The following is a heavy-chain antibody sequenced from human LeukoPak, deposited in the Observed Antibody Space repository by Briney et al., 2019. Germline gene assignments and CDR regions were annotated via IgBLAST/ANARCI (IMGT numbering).Heavy chain of an antibody. CDR1: GGSISSGDYY. CDR3: ARASWSIFGNYMDV. Sequence: PSQTLSLTCTVSGGSISSGDYYWSWIRQPPGKGLEWIGYIYYSGSTYYNPSLKSRVTISVDTSKNQFSLKLSSVTAADTAVYYCARASWSIFGNYMDVWGKGTTVTVSS. CDR2: IYYSGST. J-gene: IGHJ6*03. V-gene: IGHV4-30-4*08. D-gene: IGHD3-3*01.